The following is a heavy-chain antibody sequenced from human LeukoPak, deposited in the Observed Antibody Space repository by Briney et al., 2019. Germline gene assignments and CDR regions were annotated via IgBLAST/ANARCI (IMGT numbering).Heavy chain of an antibody. J-gene: IGHJ3*02. Sequence: SETLSLTCTVSGGSISSYYWRWIRQPPGKGLEWIGYIYYSGSTNYNPSLKSRVTISVDTSKNQFSLKLSTVTAADTAVYYCAKYGGSSAFDIWGQGTMVTVSS. CDR2: IYYSGST. CDR1: GGSISSYY. D-gene: IGHD4-23*01. CDR3: AKYGGSSAFDI. V-gene: IGHV4-59*01.